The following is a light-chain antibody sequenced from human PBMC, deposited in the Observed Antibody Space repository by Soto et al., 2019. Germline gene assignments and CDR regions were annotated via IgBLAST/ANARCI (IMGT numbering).Light chain of an antibody. CDR3: ASFRSGTILV. CDR2: DVT. Sequence: QSVLAQPRSVSGSPGQSVTISCTGTSSDVGGSDYVSWFQHYPGKGPKLLIYDVTRRPSGVPDRFSGSKSGNTASLTISGLLDDDEADYFCASFRSGTILVFGSGTKVTVL. CDR1: SSDVGGSDY. V-gene: IGLV2-11*01. J-gene: IGLJ1*01.